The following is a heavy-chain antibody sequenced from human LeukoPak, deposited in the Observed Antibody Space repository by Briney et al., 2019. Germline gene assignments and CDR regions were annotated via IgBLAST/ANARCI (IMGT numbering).Heavy chain of an antibody. V-gene: IGHV4-34*01. CDR2: INHSGST. D-gene: IGHD6-19*01. J-gene: IGHJ6*02. Sequence: SETLSLTCAVYGGSFSGYYWSWIRQPPGKGLEWRGEINHSGSTNYNPCLKSGVTISVDTSKNQFSLKLSSVTAADTAVYYCARRQPGIAVAGYYYGMDVWGQGTTVTVSS. CDR1: GGSFSGYY. CDR3: ARRQPGIAVAGYYYGMDV.